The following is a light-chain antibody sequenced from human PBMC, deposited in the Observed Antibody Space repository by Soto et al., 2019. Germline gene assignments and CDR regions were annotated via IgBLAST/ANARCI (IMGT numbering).Light chain of an antibody. CDR2: WAS. V-gene: IGKV4-1*01. CDR1: QSILYSSNNKNY. J-gene: IGKJ5*01. Sequence: EIVMTQSPDSLAVSLGERATINCKSSQSILYSSNNKNYLAWYQQKPGQPPKLLIYWASTRESGVPDRFSGSGSGTDFTLTISSLQAEDVAVYYCHQYYGGITFGQGTRLEIK. CDR3: HQYYGGIT.